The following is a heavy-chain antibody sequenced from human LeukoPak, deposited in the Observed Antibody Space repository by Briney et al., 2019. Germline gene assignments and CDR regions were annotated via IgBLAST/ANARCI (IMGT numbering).Heavy chain of an antibody. V-gene: IGHV1-2*02. D-gene: IGHD2-21*01. J-gene: IGHJ5*02. Sequence: ASVKVFCKTSGYSFTDYYMHWVRQAPGQGLDWMGWINPNSGGTSSAQKFQGRVTMTRDTSITTVYMEVSWLTSDDMAIYYCARADRLDGGPYLIGPWGQGTLVTVSS. CDR1: GYSFTDYY. CDR2: INPNSGGT. CDR3: ARADRLDGGPYLIGP.